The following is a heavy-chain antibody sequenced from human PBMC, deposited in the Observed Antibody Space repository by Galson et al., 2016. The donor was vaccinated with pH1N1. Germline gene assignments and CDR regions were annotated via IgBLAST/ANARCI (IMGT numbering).Heavy chain of an antibody. CDR2: ISSGSTTI. D-gene: IGHD5-12*01. J-gene: IGHJ4*02. V-gene: IGHV3-48*01. Sequence: SLRLSCATSGFTFSSYNMNWVRQAPGKGLEWVAYISSGSTTIYYADSVRGRFTISRDEAKKSLYLQMSSLRVEDTAVYFCARGNGGYAHFDSWGQGTMVTVPS. CDR1: GFTFSSYN. CDR3: ARGNGGYAHFDS.